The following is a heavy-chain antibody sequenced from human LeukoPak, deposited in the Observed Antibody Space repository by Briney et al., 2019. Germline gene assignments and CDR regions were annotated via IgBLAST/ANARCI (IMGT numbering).Heavy chain of an antibody. CDR3: ARHSRAVAGYYYYYYGMDV. V-gene: IGHV4-39*01. CDR1: GGSISSSSYY. Sequence: SGTLSLICTVPGGSISSSSYYWGWIRQPPGKGLACIGRIYYSGSTYYNPSLKRRVTISVDTSKNQFSLKLSSVTAADTAVYYCARHSRAVAGYYYYYYGMDVWGQGTTVTVSS. D-gene: IGHD6-19*01. CDR2: IYYSGST. J-gene: IGHJ6*02.